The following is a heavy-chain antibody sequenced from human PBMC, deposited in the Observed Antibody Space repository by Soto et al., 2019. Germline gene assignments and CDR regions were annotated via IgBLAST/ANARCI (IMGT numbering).Heavy chain of an antibody. CDR2: MYPIYSQT. D-gene: IGHD3-22*01. J-gene: IGHJ4*02. V-gene: IGHV5-10-1*01. CDR1: GYSFAGYW. Sequence: GESLKISCKGSGYSFAGYWITWVRQKPGKGLEWMGCMYPIYSQTYYSPSFRGHVTISVTKSITTVFLQWSSLRASDTAMYYCARQIYDSDTGPNFQYYFDSWGQGTPVTVSS. CDR3: ARQIYDSDTGPNFQYYFDS.